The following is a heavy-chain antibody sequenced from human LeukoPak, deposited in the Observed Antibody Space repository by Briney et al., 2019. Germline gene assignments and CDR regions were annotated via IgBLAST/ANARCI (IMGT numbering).Heavy chain of an antibody. J-gene: IGHJ4*02. CDR2: IYPGDSDT. CDR1: GYSFNGYW. V-gene: IGHV5-51*01. CDR3: GRLRYSTSWLDY. D-gene: IGHD6-13*01. Sequence: GESLKISCTGAGYSFNGYWFGWVRQMPGKGLEWMGIIYPGDSDTTYSPSFQGQVTISADKSISTAYLQWSSLKASDTAMYYCGRLRYSTSWLDYWGQGTLVTVSS.